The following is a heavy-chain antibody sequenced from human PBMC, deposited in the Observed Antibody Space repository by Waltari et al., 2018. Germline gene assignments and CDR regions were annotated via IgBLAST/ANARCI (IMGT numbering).Heavy chain of an antibody. V-gene: IGHV4-59*01. CDR1: GGSISSYS. CDR2: IDYSGST. J-gene: IGHJ2*01. CDR3: ARDRAEDDYYDSSGPDWYFDL. Sequence: QVQLQESGPGLVKPSETLSLTCTVSGGSISSYSWSWIRQPPGQVPEWIGYIDYSGSTTYTPSLKSRVTISVDPSKNQFSLKLSSVTAADTAVYYCARDRAEDDYYDSSGPDWYFDLWGRGTLVTVSS. D-gene: IGHD3-22*01.